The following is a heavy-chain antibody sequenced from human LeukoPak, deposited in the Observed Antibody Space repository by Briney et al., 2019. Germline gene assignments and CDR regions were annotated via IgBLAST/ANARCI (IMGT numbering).Heavy chain of an antibody. CDR3: ARDSRGGGPDFDY. Sequence: PSETLSLTCTVSGGSISNYYWSWIRQPPGKGLEWIGYIFYSGSTNYNPSLKSRVTISVDASKNQFSLKLSSVTAADTAVYYCARDSRGGGPDFDYWGQGVLVTVSS. J-gene: IGHJ4*02. D-gene: IGHD2-15*01. V-gene: IGHV4-59*01. CDR2: IFYSGST. CDR1: GGSISNYY.